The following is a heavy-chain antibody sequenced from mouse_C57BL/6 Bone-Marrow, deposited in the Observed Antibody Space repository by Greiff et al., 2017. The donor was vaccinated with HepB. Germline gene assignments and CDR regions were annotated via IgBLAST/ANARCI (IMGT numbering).Heavy chain of an antibody. D-gene: IGHD2-10*01. CDR3: ATSYDYDAMDY. Sequence: QVQLQQSGPELVKPGASVKISCKASGYAFSSSWMNWVKQRPGKGLEWIGRIYPGDGDTNYNGKFKGKATLTADKSSSTAYMQLSSLTSEDSAVYFCATSYDYDAMDYWGQGTSVTVSS. CDR1: GYAFSSSW. J-gene: IGHJ4*01. V-gene: IGHV1-82*01. CDR2: IYPGDGDT.